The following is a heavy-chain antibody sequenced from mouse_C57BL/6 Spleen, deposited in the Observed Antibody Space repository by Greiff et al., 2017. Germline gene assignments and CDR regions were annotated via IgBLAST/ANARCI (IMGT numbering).Heavy chain of an antibody. CDR3: ARSVSEYFDY. CDR1: GYTFTDYN. CDR2: INPNNGGT. J-gene: IGHJ2*01. D-gene: IGHD2-10*02. V-gene: IGHV1-22*01. Sequence: EVQGVESGPELVKPGASVKMSCKASGYTFTDYNMHWVKQSHGKSLEWIGYINPNNGGTSYNQKFKGKATLTVNKSSSTAYMELRSLTSEDSAVYYCARSVSEYFDYWGQGTTLTVSS.